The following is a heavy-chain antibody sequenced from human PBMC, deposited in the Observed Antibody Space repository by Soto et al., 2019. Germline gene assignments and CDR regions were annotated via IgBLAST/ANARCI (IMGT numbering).Heavy chain of an antibody. CDR1: GASITTYY. D-gene: IGHD6-19*01. V-gene: IGHV4-59*13. CDR3: ARRLFGSGWTLDS. CDR2: VYHTGST. Sequence: PSETLSLTCDVSGASITTYYWSWIRQAPGKGLEWIGNVYHTGSTDYNSSLRSRVTILVDTSKNQFSLNMNSVTAADTAVYYCARRLFGSGWTLDSWGQGALVTVSS. J-gene: IGHJ4*02.